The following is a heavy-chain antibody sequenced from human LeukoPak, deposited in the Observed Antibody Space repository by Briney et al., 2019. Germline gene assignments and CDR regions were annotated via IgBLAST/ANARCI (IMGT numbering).Heavy chain of an antibody. D-gene: IGHD3-22*01. V-gene: IGHV3-23*01. Sequence: GGSLRLSCAASGFTFSSYGMSWVRQAPGKGLEWVSAISGSGGSTYYADSVKGRFTISRDNSKNTLYLQMNSLRAEDTAVYYCARGLSGYYDSSGYYLDYWGQGTLVTVSS. CDR2: ISGSGGST. CDR1: GFTFSSYG. J-gene: IGHJ4*02. CDR3: ARGLSGYYDSSGYYLDY.